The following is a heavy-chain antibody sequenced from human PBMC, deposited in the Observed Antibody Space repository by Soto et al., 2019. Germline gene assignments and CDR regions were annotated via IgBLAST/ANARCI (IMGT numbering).Heavy chain of an antibody. J-gene: IGHJ3*02. CDR1: GESLTIYY. CDR2: INAGNGNT. D-gene: IGHD1-26*01. CDR3: ARDPSSGSYVAFDS. Sequence: SANGSCKDFGESLTIYYMHWVRRAHGQRLEWMGWINAGNGNTKYSQKFQGRVTITRDTSASTAYMELSSLRSEDTAVYDCARDPSSGSYVAFDSWGQGTMVTVS. V-gene: IGHV1-3*01.